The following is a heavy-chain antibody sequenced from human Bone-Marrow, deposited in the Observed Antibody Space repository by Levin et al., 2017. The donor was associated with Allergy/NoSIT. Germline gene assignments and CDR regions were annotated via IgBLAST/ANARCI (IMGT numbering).Heavy chain of an antibody. J-gene: IGHJ6*02. CDR2: ISSSSDYI. CDR3: RTSSWYDGMDV. D-gene: IGHD6-13*01. V-gene: IGHV3-21*01. CDR1: GFTFSRYS. Sequence: GGSLRLSCAGSGFTFSRYSMNWVRQVPGKGLEWVSSISSSSDYIYYADPVKGRFTISRDDGKNSVYLQMNSLRAEDTAVYYCRTSSWYDGMDVWGQGTTVMVSS.